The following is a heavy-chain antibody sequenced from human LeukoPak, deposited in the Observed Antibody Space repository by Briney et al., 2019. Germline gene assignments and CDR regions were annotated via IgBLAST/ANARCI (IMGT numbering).Heavy chain of an antibody. Sequence: SVKVSCKASGGTFSSYAISWVRQAPGQGLEWMGGIIPIFGTANYAQKLQGRVTMTTDTSTSTAYMELRSLRSDDTAVYYCASPIAAADHDAFDIWGQGTMVTVSS. J-gene: IGHJ3*02. V-gene: IGHV1-69*05. CDR1: GGTFSSYA. D-gene: IGHD6-13*01. CDR2: IIPIFGTA. CDR3: ASPIAAADHDAFDI.